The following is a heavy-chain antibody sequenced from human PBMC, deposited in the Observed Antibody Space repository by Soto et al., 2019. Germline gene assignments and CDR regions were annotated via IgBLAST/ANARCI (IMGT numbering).Heavy chain of an antibody. CDR1: GYTFTSYA. D-gene: IGHD6-19*01. Sequence: ASVKVSCKASGYTFTSYAMHWVRQAPGQRLEWMGWINAGNGNTKYSQKFQGRVTITRDTSASTAYMELSSLRSEDTAVYYCARAVAVPADFDYWGQGSLVTVSS. V-gene: IGHV1-3*01. CDR2: INAGNGNT. CDR3: ARAVAVPADFDY. J-gene: IGHJ4*02.